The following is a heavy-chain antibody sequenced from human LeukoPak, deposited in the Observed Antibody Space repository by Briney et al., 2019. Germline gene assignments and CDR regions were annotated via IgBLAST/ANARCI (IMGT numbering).Heavy chain of an antibody. CDR1: GGSISSSSYY. CDR3: ARDLEASYNTNWFDP. Sequence: SETLSLTCTVSGGSISSSSYYWGWIRQPPGKGLEWIGSIYYSGSTYYNPSLKSRVTISVDTSKNQFSLKLSSVTAADTAVYYCARDLEASYNTNWFDPWDQGTLVTVSS. D-gene: IGHD5-24*01. CDR2: IYYSGST. V-gene: IGHV4-39*07. J-gene: IGHJ5*02.